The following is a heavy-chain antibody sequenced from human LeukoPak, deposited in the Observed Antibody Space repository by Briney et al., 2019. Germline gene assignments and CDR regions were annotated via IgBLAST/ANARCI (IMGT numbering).Heavy chain of an antibody. CDR3: ARDRQLAGSSNWFDP. Sequence: SETLSLTCTVSGGSISSSSYYWGWIRQPPGKGLEWIGSIYYSGSTYYNPSLKSRVTISVDTSKNQFSLKLSSVTAADTAVYYCARDRQLAGSSNWFDPWGQGTLVTVSS. V-gene: IGHV4-39*02. D-gene: IGHD6-13*01. CDR2: IYYSGST. CDR1: GGSISSSSYY. J-gene: IGHJ5*02.